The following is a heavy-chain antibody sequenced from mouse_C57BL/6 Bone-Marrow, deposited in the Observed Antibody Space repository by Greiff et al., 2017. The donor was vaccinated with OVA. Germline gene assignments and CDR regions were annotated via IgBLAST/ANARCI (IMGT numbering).Heavy chain of an antibody. CDR3: ALNGYWYFDV. D-gene: IGHD1-1*01. CDR2: ISSGSSTI. Sequence: EVKLMESGGGLVKPGGSLKLSCAASGFTFSDYGMHWVRQAPEKGLEWVAYISSGSSTIYYADTVKGRFTISRDKAKNTLFLQMTSLRSEDTAMYYCALNGYWYFDVWGTGTTVTVSS. J-gene: IGHJ1*03. CDR1: GFTFSDYG. V-gene: IGHV5-17*01.